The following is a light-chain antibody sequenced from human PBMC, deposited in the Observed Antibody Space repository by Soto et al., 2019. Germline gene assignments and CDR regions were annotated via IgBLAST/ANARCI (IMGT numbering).Light chain of an antibody. CDR3: QHFGGTTFT. CDR1: LGISIN. J-gene: IGKJ5*01. Sequence: EIVMTQSPATLSVSPGERVTLSCRASLGISINLAWYQQRPGQAPRLLIYGASTRATGIPDRFSGSGSGTHFTLTISRLEPGDFAVYYCQHFGGTTFTFGQGTRLEIK. CDR2: GAS. V-gene: IGKV3D-15*01.